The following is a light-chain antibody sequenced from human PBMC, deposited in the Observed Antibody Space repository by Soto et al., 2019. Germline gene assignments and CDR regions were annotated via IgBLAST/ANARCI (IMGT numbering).Light chain of an antibody. CDR3: QQYDTIPPWT. Sequence: ETVLTQSPDIMYLSPGERATLSCRASRTVGRSYSAWYQQKPGQAPRLLIFGTSTRATGIPDRFSGGGSGTDFTLTISRLDPEDYAVYFCQQYDTIPPWTFGQGTRVEV. V-gene: IGKV3-20*01. CDR2: GTS. CDR1: RTVGRSY. J-gene: IGKJ1*01.